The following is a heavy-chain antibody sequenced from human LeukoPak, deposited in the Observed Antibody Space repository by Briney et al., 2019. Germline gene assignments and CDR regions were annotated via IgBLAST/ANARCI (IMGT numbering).Heavy chain of an antibody. J-gene: IGHJ4*02. V-gene: IGHV3-33*01. CDR2: IWYDGSNK. CDR1: GFTFSSYG. CDR3: ARDYYDSSGYYSPFDY. Sequence: PGGSLRLSCAASGFTFSSYGMHWVRQAPGKGLEWVAVIWYDGSNKYYADSVKGRFTISRDNPKNTLYLQMNSLRAEDTAVYYCARDYYDSSGYYSPFDYWGQGTLVTVSS. D-gene: IGHD3-22*01.